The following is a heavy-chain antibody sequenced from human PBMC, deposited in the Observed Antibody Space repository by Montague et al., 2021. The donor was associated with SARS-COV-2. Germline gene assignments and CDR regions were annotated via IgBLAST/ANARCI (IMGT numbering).Heavy chain of an antibody. J-gene: IGHJ5*02. V-gene: IGHV4-31*03. CDR2: IYYSGTT. CDR1: GVSISSRFY. D-gene: IGHD1-20*01. CDR3: ARMIEDNWSDEAWIDP. Sequence: TLSLTCTVSGVSISSRFYWTWIRQHPGKGLEWIGYIYYSGTTYYNPSLKSRITISIDTSENQFFLKLSSVTVADTAFYYCARMIEDNWSDEAWIDPWAQGTLVTVSS.